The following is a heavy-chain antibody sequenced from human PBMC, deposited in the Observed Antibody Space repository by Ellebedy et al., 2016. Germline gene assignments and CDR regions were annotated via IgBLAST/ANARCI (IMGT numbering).Heavy chain of an antibody. V-gene: IGHV4-31*03. CDR2: IYYSGST. J-gene: IGHJ5*02. CDR3: ARAGYCSSTSCYLRWFDP. CDR1: GGSISSGGYY. Sequence: SETLSLTXTVSGGSISSGGYYWSWIRQHPGKGLEWIGYIYYSGSTYYNPSLKSRVTISVDTSKNQFSLKLSSVTAADTAVYYCARAGYCSSTSCYLRWFDPWGQGTLVTVSS. D-gene: IGHD2-2*01.